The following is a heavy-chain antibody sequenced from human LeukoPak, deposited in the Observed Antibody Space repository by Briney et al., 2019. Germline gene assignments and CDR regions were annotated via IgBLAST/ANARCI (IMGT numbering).Heavy chain of an antibody. CDR3: ARVYYDRVGDAFDI. Sequence: GGSLRLSCAASGFTFSSYSMNWVRQAPGKGLEWVSSIRSSSSYIYYADSVKGRFTISRDNAKNSLYLQMNSLRAEDTAVYYCARVYYDRVGDAFDIWGQGTMVTVSS. V-gene: IGHV3-21*01. D-gene: IGHD3-22*01. CDR2: IRSSSSYI. CDR1: GFTFSSYS. J-gene: IGHJ3*02.